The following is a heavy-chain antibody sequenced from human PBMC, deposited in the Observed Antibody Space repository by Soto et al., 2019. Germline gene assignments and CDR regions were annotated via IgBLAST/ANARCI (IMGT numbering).Heavy chain of an antibody. CDR3: TRVDY. V-gene: IGHV4-31*03. J-gene: IGHJ4*02. Sequence: QLQESGPGLVKPSPTLSLTCTVSGDSMTTVGYYSTWSRQHPGQGLEWIGFISYSGSTYYSSSRTGRVAISADTSKNQFSRKLNSVTAADTAVYYGTRVDYWGQGPLVTVSS. CDR2: ISYSGST. CDR1: GDSMTTVGYY.